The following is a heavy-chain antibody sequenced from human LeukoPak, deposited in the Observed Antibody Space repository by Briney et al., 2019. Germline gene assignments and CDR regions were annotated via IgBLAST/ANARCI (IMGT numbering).Heavy chain of an antibody. D-gene: IGHD2-15*01. Sequence: GGXLRLSCAASGFTFSSYDMHWVRQAPGKGLEWVSGIGTAGDTYYPGSIKGRFTFSRENAKNSLFLQMNGLRVGDTAVYYCARGSYCSGGACSPVGAFDIWGQGTVVTVSS. J-gene: IGHJ3*02. CDR1: GFTFSSYD. CDR3: ARGSYCSGGACSPVGAFDI. CDR2: IGTAGDT. V-gene: IGHV3-13*01.